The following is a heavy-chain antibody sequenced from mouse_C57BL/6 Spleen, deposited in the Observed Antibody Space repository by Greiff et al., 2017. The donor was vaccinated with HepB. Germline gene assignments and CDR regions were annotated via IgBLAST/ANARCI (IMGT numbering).Heavy chain of an antibody. D-gene: IGHD1-1*01. V-gene: IGHV1-43*01. J-gene: IGHJ1*03. CDR3: AREGDLLLRRGYFDV. CDR1: GYSFTGYY. Sequence: VQLQQSGPELVKPGASVKISCKASGYSFTGYYMHWVKQSSEKRLEWIGEINPSTGGTRYNQKFKGKATLTVDSSSSTAYMQLKILNSEDSAVYYWAREGDLLLRRGYFDVWGTGTTVTVSS. CDR2: INPSTGGT.